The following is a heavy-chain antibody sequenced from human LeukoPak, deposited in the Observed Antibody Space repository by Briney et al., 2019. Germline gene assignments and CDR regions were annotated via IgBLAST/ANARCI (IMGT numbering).Heavy chain of an antibody. D-gene: IGHD2-15*01. V-gene: IGHV5-51*01. CDR1: GYSFTSYW. CDR3: ARQDSSPDFDY. J-gene: IGHJ4*02. Sequence: GASLQISCKGSGYSFTSYWIGWVRQMPGKSLEWMGIIYPGDSDTRYSPSFQGQVTISADKSISTAYLQWSSLKASDTAMYYCARQDSSPDFDYWGQGTLVTVSS. CDR2: IYPGDSDT.